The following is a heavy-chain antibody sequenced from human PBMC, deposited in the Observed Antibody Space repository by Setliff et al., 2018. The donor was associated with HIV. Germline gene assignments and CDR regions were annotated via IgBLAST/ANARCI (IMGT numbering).Heavy chain of an antibody. J-gene: IGHJ4*02. CDR3: AKSSPSIGYISDH. CDR2: MDYSGNT. Sequence: PSETLSLTCTVSGVSISNYYWSWIRQPPGKGLEWIGYMDYSGNTNYNPSLKSRVTISVDTSKSQFSLKLNSVTAADTAVYFCAKSSPSIGYISDHWGQGTLVTVSS. CDR1: GVSISNYY. D-gene: IGHD5-12*01. V-gene: IGHV4-59*01.